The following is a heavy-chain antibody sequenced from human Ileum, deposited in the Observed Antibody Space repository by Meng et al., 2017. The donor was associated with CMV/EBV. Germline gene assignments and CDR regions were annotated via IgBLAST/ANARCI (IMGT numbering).Heavy chain of an antibody. CDR3: ARDGLNERYFDY. CDR1: GYSFTSSG. Sequence: QVQLVQSGSELKEPGASVKVSCKTSGYSFTSSGINWVREAPGQRLEWMGWIDTNTGNPAYAQDFTGRFVFSLDTSVSTAYLQISGLKAEDTAVYYCARDGLNERYFDYWGQGTLVTVSS. J-gene: IGHJ4*02. V-gene: IGHV7-4-1*02. CDR2: IDTNTGNP.